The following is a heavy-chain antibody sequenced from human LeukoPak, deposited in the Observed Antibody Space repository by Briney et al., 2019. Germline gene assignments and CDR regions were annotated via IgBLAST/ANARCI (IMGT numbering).Heavy chain of an antibody. V-gene: IGHV3-74*01. D-gene: IGHD4-17*01. Sequence: PGGSLRLSCAASGFTFSSNWMHWVRQAPGKGLVWVSRINTDVTTTSYADSVKGRFTISRDNAKNTLYLQMNSLRAEDTAVYYCAKDRSMTTVTPFDNWGQGTLVAVSS. CDR2: INTDVTTT. CDR3: AKDRSMTTVTPFDN. J-gene: IGHJ4*02. CDR1: GFTFSSNW.